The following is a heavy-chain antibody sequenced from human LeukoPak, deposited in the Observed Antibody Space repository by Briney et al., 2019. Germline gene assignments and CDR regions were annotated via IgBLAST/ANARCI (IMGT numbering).Heavy chain of an antibody. CDR3: ARKFPVDY. Sequence: GGSLRLSCSASGFTFSDYWMSWVRQAPGKGLEWVANIKEDGSKKHHVDSVKGRSTIYRDNSKNSLYLQMNSLRVEDTAVYYCARKFPVDYWGQGTLVTVSS. CDR2: IKEDGSKK. J-gene: IGHJ4*02. CDR1: GFTFSDYW. V-gene: IGHV3-7*01.